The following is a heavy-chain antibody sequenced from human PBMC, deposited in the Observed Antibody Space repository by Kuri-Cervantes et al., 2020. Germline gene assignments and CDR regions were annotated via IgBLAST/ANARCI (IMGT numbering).Heavy chain of an antibody. CDR3: ASRGDRSSGWYL. D-gene: IGHD6-19*01. Sequence: SVQVSCKASGGTFSSYTISWVRQAPGQGLEWMGRIIPILGIANYAQKFQGRVTITADKSTSTAYMELSRLRSDDTAVYYCASRGDRSSGWYLWGQGTLVTVSS. V-gene: IGHV1-69*02. J-gene: IGHJ4*02. CDR1: GGTFSSYT. CDR2: IIPILGIA.